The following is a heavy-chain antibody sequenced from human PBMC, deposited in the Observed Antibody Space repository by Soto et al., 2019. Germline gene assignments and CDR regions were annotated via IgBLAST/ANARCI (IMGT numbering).Heavy chain of an antibody. CDR1: GYTFTSYG. CDR3: ARDAGTGIAAAGIWGRLFDP. Sequence: ASVKVSCKDSGYTFTSYGISWVRQAPGQGLECMGWISAYNGNTNYAQKLQGRVTMTTDTSTSTAYMELRSLRSEDTAVYYCARDAGTGIAAAGIWGRLFDPWGQGTLVTVSS. CDR2: ISAYNGNT. D-gene: IGHD6-13*01. V-gene: IGHV1-18*01. J-gene: IGHJ5*02.